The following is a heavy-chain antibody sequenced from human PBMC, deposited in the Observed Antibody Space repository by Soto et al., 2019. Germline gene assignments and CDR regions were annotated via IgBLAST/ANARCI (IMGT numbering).Heavy chain of an antibody. Sequence: SETLSLTGTVSGGSISSGGYYWSWIRQHPGKGLEWIGYVYYSGSTYYNPSLKSRVTISVDTSKNYFSLNLDYVTAADTAVYYCAREAVAATGTWWFDPWGQGTLVTVSS. CDR1: GGSISSGGYY. CDR3: AREAVAATGTWWFDP. V-gene: IGHV4-31*02. J-gene: IGHJ5*02. D-gene: IGHD6-13*01. CDR2: VYYSGST.